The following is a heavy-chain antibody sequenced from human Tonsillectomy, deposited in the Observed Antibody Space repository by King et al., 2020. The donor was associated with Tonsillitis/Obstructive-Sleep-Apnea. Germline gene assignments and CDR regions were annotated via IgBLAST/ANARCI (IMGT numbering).Heavy chain of an antibody. CDR3: VKDRGYNVGSYFDY. V-gene: IGHV3-43*01. CDR2: IYWDGSNT. J-gene: IGHJ4*02. D-gene: IGHD5-24*01. Sequence: VQLVESGGVVVQPGGSLRLSYAASGFTFDDYTMHWVRQPPGKGLEWVSLIYWDGSNTYYTDSVKGRFTISRDNTKNSLYLQMNGLRTEDTALYFCVKDRGYNVGSYFDYWGQGTLVSVSS. CDR1: GFTFDDYT.